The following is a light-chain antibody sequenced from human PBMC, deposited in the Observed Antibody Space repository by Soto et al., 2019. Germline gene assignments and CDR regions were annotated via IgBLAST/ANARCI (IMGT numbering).Light chain of an antibody. CDR3: QQRFSWPPIT. Sequence: EVVLTQSPATLSLYPGERATLSCRASQTVYSYLAWFQQKPGQAPRLLIYDTSNRAAGIPARFSGSGSGTDFTLTISSLEPEDFAVYYCQQRFSWPPITFGQGTRLEI. V-gene: IGKV3-11*01. CDR2: DTS. CDR1: QTVYSY. J-gene: IGKJ5*01.